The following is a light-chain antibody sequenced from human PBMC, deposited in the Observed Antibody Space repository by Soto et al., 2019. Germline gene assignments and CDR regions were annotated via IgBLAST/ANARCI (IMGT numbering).Light chain of an antibody. J-gene: IGKJ3*01. Sequence: VLTQSPGTLSLSPGDRATLSCRASQGVSANSLGWYQQKVGQGPRLLIYGASSRATGIPDRFSGNGSGTDFTLTISRLEPEDFGVYFYHQYGSTPFTFGPGTKVDVK. CDR3: HQYGSTPFT. CDR1: QGVSANS. CDR2: GAS. V-gene: IGKV3-20*01.